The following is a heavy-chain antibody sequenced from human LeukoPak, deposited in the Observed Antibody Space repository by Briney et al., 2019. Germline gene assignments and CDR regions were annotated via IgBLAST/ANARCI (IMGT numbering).Heavy chain of an antibody. CDR3: ARGLWFGDENPPYFDY. CDR2: IYTSGST. Sequence: SETLSLTRTVSGGSISSYYWSWIRQPAGKGLEWIGRIYTSGSTNYNPSLKSRVTISVDTSRNQFSLKLSSVTAADTAVYYCARGLWFGDENPPYFDYWGQGILVTVSS. D-gene: IGHD3-10*01. CDR1: GGSISSYY. J-gene: IGHJ4*02. V-gene: IGHV4-4*07.